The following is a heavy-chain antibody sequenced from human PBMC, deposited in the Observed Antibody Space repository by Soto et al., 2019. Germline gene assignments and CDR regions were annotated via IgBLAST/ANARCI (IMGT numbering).Heavy chain of an antibody. V-gene: IGHV1-18*04. Sequence: GASVKVSCKASGYTFTSYGISWGRQAPGQGLEWMGWISAYNGNTNYAQKLQGRVTMTTDTSTSTAYMELRSLRSDDTAVYYCARPEMAEYCGGDCYSQYFQHWGQGTLVTVSS. CDR3: ARPEMAEYCGGDCYSQYFQH. CDR2: ISAYNGNT. J-gene: IGHJ1*01. D-gene: IGHD2-21*02. CDR1: GYTFTSYG.